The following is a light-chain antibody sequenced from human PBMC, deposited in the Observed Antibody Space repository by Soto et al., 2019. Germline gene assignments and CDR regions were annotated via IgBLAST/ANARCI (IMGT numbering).Light chain of an antibody. CDR2: GAS. J-gene: IGKJ1*01. Sequence: TPSPASLSASVGARVTISCRASQTISNYLAWYQQKPGQAPRLLIYGASNRATGIPDRFSGSGSGTDFTLTISRLEPEDFAVYYCQQYGSSGTFGQGTKVDIK. CDR1: QTISNY. CDR3: QQYGSSGT. V-gene: IGKV3-20*01.